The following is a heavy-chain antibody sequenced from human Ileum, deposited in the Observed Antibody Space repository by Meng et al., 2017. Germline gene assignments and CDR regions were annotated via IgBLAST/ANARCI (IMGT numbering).Heavy chain of an antibody. D-gene: IGHD3-22*01. CDR1: GFTFSSSP. J-gene: IGHJ4*02. V-gene: IGHV3-30*04. CDR3: MIRASA. CDR2: IGYDGSDK. Sequence: QVPLGEAVGGVVPPWRSLQLSCAASGFTFSSSPMHVVRQAPGEGLEWVAIIGYDGSDKHYADSVKGRFTTARDDSKNTLYLQMYSLKIEDTTFYYYMIRASARGQGTLVTVSS.